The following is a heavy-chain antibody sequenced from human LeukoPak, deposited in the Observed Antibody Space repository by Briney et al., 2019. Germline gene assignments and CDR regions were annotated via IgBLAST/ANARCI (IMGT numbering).Heavy chain of an antibody. CDR1: GGSISGDY. Sequence: SETLSLTCTVSGGSISGDYWSWIRQPAGKGLEWIGRIYTSGSTNYNPSLKSRVTMSVDTSKNQFSLKLSSVTAADTAVYYCAREGSGSYDDAFDIWGQGTMVTVSS. CDR3: AREGSGSYDDAFDI. V-gene: IGHV4-4*07. D-gene: IGHD3-10*01. J-gene: IGHJ3*02. CDR2: IYTSGST.